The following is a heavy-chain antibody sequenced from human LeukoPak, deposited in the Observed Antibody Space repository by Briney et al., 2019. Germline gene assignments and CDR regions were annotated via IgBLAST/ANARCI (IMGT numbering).Heavy chain of an antibody. CDR3: ARFNIVVVPAAKNGWFDP. Sequence: ASETLSLTCTVSGGSISSYYWSWIRQPPGKGLEWIGYIYYSGSTNYNPSLKSRVTISVDTSKNQFSLKLSSVTAADTAVYYCARFNIVVVPAAKNGWFDPWGQGTLVTVSS. J-gene: IGHJ5*02. CDR1: GGSISSYY. D-gene: IGHD2-2*01. CDR2: IYYSGST. V-gene: IGHV4-59*01.